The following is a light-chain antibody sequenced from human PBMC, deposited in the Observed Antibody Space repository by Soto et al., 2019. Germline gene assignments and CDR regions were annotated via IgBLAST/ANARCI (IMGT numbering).Light chain of an antibody. CDR1: QGISSW. CDR2: AAS. V-gene: IGKV1D-16*01. Sequence: DIQMTQSPSSVSASVGDRVTITCRASQGISSWLALYQQKPGKAPKLLIYAASSLQSGVPSRFSGSGSGTEFTLTISSLQPDDFATYYCQQYNSYSRTFGQGTKVDIK. CDR3: QQYNSYSRT. J-gene: IGKJ1*01.